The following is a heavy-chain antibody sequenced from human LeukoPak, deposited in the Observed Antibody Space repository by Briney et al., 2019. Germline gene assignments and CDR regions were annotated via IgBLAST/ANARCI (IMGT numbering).Heavy chain of an antibody. CDR2: IYYSGST. Sequence: PSETLSLTCTVSGGSISSYYWSWIRQPPGKGLEWIGYIYYSGSTNYNPSLKSRVTISVDTYKNQFSLKLSSVTAADTAVYYCARSYGDYDAFDIWGQGTMVTVSS. CDR3: ARSYGDYDAFDI. D-gene: IGHD4-17*01. V-gene: IGHV4-59*01. CDR1: GGSISSYY. J-gene: IGHJ3*02.